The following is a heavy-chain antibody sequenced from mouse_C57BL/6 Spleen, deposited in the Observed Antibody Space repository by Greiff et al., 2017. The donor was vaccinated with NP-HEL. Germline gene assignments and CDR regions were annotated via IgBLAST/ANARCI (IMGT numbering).Heavy chain of an antibody. CDR2: IYPSSGNT. CDR1: GYTFTSYG. CDR3: ARYGSSPDYSMDD. J-gene: IGHJ4*01. D-gene: IGHD1-1*01. V-gene: IGHV1-81*01. Sequence: QVQLKESGAELARPGASVKLSCKASGYTFTSYGISWVKQRTGQGLEWIGEIYPSSGNTNYNEKFKGKATLTVDKSSSTAYMKLSSLTSEDSAVYYCARYGSSPDYSMDDWGQGTSVTVSS.